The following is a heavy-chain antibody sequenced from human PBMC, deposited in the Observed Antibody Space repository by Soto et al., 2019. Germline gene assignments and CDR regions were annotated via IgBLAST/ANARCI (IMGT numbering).Heavy chain of an antibody. V-gene: IGHV3-21*01. CDR1: GFTFSSYS. CDR2: ISSSSSYI. D-gene: IGHD3-16*02. J-gene: IGHJ6*02. Sequence: PVGSLRLSCAASGFTFSSYSMNWVRQAPGKGLEWVSSISSSSSYIYYADSVKGRFTISRDNAKNSLYLQMNSLRAEDTAVYYCARDSPFTFGGVIVNPGMDVWGQGTTVTVSS. CDR3: ARDSPFTFGGVIVNPGMDV.